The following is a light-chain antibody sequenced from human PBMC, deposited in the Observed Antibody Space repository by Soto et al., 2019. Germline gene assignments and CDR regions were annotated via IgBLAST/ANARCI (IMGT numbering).Light chain of an antibody. V-gene: IGKV3-15*01. CDR1: QSLGSD. J-gene: IGKJ1*01. CDR3: QKYYNWPRK. CDR2: GAS. Sequence: EIVRTQSPGTLSLPPGDTATLSCRASQSLGSDLAWYQQKPGQAPRLLIFGASARPTGIPARISGSGSGTEFTLTISSLRSEDFAVYFCQKYYNWPRKCGQGNRVGIK.